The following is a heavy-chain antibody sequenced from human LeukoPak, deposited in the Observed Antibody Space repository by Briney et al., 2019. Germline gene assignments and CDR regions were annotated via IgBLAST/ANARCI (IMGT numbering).Heavy chain of an antibody. CDR1: GGSISSYY. CDR3: ARGGLNWEYYFDY. V-gene: IGHV4-59*08. D-gene: IGHD7-27*01. CDR2: IYYSGST. J-gene: IGHJ4*02. Sequence: PSETLSLTCTVSGGSISSYYWSWIRQPPGKGLEWIGYIYYSGSTNYNPSLKSRVTISVDTSKNQFSLQLNSVTAADTAVYYCARGGLNWEYYFDYWGQGTLVTVSS.